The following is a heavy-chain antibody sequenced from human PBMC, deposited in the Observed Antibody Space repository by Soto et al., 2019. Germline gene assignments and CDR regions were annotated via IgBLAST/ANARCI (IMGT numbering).Heavy chain of an antibody. V-gene: IGHV1-69*01. Sequence: QVQLVQSGAEVKKPGSSAKVSCKASGGTFSSYAISWVRQAPGQGLEWMGGIIPIFGTANYAQKFQGRVTITADESTSTAYMELSSLRSEDTAVYYCARGRALAARPNYYYYGMDVWGQGTTVTVSS. J-gene: IGHJ6*02. D-gene: IGHD6-6*01. CDR2: IIPIFGTA. CDR1: GGTFSSYA. CDR3: ARGRALAARPNYYYYGMDV.